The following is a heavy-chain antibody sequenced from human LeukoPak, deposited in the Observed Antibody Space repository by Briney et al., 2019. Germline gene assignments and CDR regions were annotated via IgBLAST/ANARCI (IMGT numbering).Heavy chain of an antibody. D-gene: IGHD4-17*01. CDR3: ARRGDYYGDYFDY. CDR1: GFTFSSYA. CDR2: ISGSGGST. V-gene: IGHV3-23*01. J-gene: IGHJ4*02. Sequence: PGGSLRLSCAASGFTFSSYAMSWVRQAPGKGLEWVSAISGSGGSTYYADSVKGRFTISRDNSKNTLYLQMNSLRAEDTAVYYCARRGDYYGDYFDYWGQGTLVTVSS.